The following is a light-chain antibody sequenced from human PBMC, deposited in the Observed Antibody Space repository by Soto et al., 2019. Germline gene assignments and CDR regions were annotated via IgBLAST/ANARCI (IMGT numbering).Light chain of an antibody. Sequence: QSVLTQPPSASGTPGQRVTISCSGSSSNIGSNTVNWYQQLPGTAPKLLIYSNNQRPSGVPDRFSGSKSGTSASLAISGLQSEDEVDYYWAAWDDSLNGYVFGTGTKLTVL. CDR2: SNN. V-gene: IGLV1-44*01. CDR3: AAWDDSLNGYV. J-gene: IGLJ1*01. CDR1: SSNIGSNT.